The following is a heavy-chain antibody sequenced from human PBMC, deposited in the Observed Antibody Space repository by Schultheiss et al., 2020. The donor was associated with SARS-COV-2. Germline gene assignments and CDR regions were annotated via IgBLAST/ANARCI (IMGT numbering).Heavy chain of an antibody. J-gene: IGHJ6*03. CDR2: IYYSGST. Sequence: SETLSLTCTVSGGSIRNSDYYWGWIRQPPGKGLDWIGNIYYSGSTNYNPSLKSRVTISVDTSKNQFSLKLSSVTAADTAVYYCAGVLRSGGRYYYYMDVWGKGTTVTVSS. V-gene: IGHV4-39*07. CDR3: AGVLRSGGRYYYYMDV. D-gene: IGHD2-15*01. CDR1: GGSIRNSDYY.